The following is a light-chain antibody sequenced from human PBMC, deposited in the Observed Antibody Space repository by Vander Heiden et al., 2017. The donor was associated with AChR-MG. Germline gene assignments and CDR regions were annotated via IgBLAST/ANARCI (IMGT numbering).Light chain of an antibody. Sequence: EIVLTQSPATLSLSLGERATPSCRASQSVSSYLAWYQQKPGQAPRLLIYDASNRATGIPARFSGGGSGTDFTLTISSLEPEDFAVYYCQQRSNSYTFGQGTKLEIK. J-gene: IGKJ2*01. V-gene: IGKV3-11*01. CDR1: QSVSSY. CDR2: DAS. CDR3: QQRSNSYT.